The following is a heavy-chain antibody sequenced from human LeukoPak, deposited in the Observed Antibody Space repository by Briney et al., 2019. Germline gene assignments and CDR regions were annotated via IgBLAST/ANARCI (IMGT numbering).Heavy chain of an antibody. D-gene: IGHD3-16*02. CDR3: ARGPCSLI. CDR2: MNPNRGNT. V-gene: IGHV1-8*01. J-gene: IGHJ3*02. Sequence: ASVNVSCKASGYIFTSYVIIGVRQATGQGREWMGWMNPNRGNTGYAHKYHGRVTNTRNTSISTAYMEISNLTSEDTTVRYRARGPCSLIWGQGTMVTASS. CDR1: GYIFTSYV.